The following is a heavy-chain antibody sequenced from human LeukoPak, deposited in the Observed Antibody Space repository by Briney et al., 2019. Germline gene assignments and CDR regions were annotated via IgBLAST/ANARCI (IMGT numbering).Heavy chain of an antibody. CDR1: GFTFSNYA. J-gene: IGHJ4*02. CDR3: AKGPSGSYPYVFDC. Sequence: GGSLRLSCAASGFTFSNYAMNWVRQAPGKGLEWVSSISGRGALTYYADSVKGRFTISRDNSKNTLYLQMNSLRAEDMAVYYCAKGPSGSYPYVFDCWGQGTLVTVSS. D-gene: IGHD3-10*01. CDR2: ISGRGALT. V-gene: IGHV3-23*01.